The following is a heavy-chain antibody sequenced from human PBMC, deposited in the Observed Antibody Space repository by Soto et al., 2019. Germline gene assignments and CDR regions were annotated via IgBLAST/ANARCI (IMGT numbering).Heavy chain of an antibody. CDR3: ARDARGDTPETNWFDP. CDR2: IFHSGNT. CDR1: GGSIGSSNW. J-gene: IGHJ5*02. V-gene: IGHV4-4*02. Sequence: QVQLQESGPGLVKASGTLSLTCAVSGGSIGSSNWWSWVRQPPGKGLEWIGQIFHSGNTKYNPSLKSRVTILVDKSNNQFSLKLTSVTAADTAVYYCARDARGDTPETNWFDPWGQGTLVTVSS. D-gene: IGHD2-15*01.